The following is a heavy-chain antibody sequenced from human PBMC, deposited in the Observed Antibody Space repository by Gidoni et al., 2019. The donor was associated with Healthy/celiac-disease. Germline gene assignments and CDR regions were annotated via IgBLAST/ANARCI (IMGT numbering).Heavy chain of an antibody. V-gene: IGHV3-53*02. J-gene: IGHJ6*02. CDR2: IYSGGST. CDR1: GFTVSSNY. Sequence: EVQLVETGGGLIQPGGSLRLSCAASGFTVSSNYMNWVRQAPGKGLEWVSVIYSGGSTYYADSVKGRFTISRDNSKNTLYLQMNSLRAEDTAVYYCARENLIAAVSYGMDVWGQGTTVTVSS. CDR3: ARENLIAAVSYGMDV. D-gene: IGHD6-13*01.